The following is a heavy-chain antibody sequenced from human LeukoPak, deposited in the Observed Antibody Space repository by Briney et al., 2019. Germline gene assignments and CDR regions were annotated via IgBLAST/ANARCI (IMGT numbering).Heavy chain of an antibody. CDR1: GGTFSSYA. V-gene: IGHV1-69*13. CDR3: ARGYGGNSPFDY. Sequence: GASVKVSCKASGGTFSSYAISWVRQAPGQGLEWMGGIIPIFGTANYAQKFQGRVTITADESTSTAYMELSSPRSEDTAVYYCARGYGGNSPFDYWGQGTLVTVSS. D-gene: IGHD4-23*01. CDR2: IIPIFGTA. J-gene: IGHJ4*02.